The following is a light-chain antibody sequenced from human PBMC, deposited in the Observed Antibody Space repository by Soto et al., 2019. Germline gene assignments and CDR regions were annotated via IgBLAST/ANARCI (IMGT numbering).Light chain of an antibody. CDR3: QQSYITPYT. V-gene: IGKV1-39*01. CDR1: QSISVH. J-gene: IGKJ2*01. Sequence: DIQMTQSPSSLSASVGDTVTITCRASQSISVHLNWYQQKPGKVPKLLIYAASNLQSGVPSSFSGSASETDFALTISSLQPEDFATYYCQQSYITPYTFGQGTKLQIK. CDR2: AAS.